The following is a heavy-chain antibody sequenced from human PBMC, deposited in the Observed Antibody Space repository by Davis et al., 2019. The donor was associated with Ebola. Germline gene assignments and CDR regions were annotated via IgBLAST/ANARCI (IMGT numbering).Heavy chain of an antibody. CDR1: GFTVSSNY. Sequence: GESLKISCAASGFTVSSNYMSWVRQAPGKGLEWVSVIYSGGSTYYADSVKGRFTISRHNSKNTLYLQMNSLRAEDTAVYYCAKDRDRQLVPDYWGQGTLVTVSS. V-gene: IGHV3-53*04. J-gene: IGHJ4*02. D-gene: IGHD6-6*01. CDR2: IYSGGST. CDR3: AKDRDRQLVPDY.